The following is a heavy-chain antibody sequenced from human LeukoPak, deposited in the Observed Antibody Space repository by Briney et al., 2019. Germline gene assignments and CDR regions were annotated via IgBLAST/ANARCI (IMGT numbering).Heavy chain of an antibody. Sequence: SETLSLTCSVSGGSISSGDYYWSWIRQPPGKGLEWIGYIYYSGSTYYNPSLKSRVTISVDTSKNQFSLKLSSVTAADTAVYYCARGDGRRITMIYWGQGTLVTVSS. V-gene: IGHV4-30-4*08. CDR2: IYYSGST. D-gene: IGHD3-22*01. CDR3: ARGDGRRITMIY. J-gene: IGHJ4*02. CDR1: GGSISSGDYY.